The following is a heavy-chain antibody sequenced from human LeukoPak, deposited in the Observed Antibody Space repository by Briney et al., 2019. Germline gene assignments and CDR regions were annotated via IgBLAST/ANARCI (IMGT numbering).Heavy chain of an antibody. D-gene: IGHD3-10*01. CDR2: INPNTGGT. V-gene: IGHV1-2*02. CDR3: ARDAPLWFGELLSSFDY. J-gene: IGHJ4*02. Sequence: ASVKVSCKASGYTFTGYYMHWVRQAPGQGLEWMGWINPNTGGTNYAQKFQGRVTMTRDTSISTAYMDLSRLRSDDTAVYYCARDAPLWFGELLSSFDYWGQGTLVTVSS. CDR1: GYTFTGYY.